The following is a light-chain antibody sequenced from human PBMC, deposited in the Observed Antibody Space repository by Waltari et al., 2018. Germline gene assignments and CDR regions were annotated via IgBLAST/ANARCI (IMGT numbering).Light chain of an antibody. V-gene: IGKV3-20*01. CDR1: QSVSRY. J-gene: IGKJ1*01. CDR3: QKYVSLPAT. Sequence: EIVLTQSPGTLSLSTGERATLSCRASQSVSRYLAWYQQKPGQAPRLLISDASSRATGIPDRFSGSGSGTDFSLTISRLEPEDFAVYYCQKYVSLPATFGQGTKVEIK. CDR2: DAS.